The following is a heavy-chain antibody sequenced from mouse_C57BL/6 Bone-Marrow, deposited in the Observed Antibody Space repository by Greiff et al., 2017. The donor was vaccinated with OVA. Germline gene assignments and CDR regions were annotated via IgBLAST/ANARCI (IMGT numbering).Heavy chain of an antibody. CDR2: ILPGSGST. CDR3: ASGSYYFYWYFDV. D-gene: IGHD2-12*01. CDR1: GYTFTGYW. Sequence: VKLVESGAELMKPGASVKLSCKATGYTFTGYWIEWVKQRPGHGLEWIGEILPGSGSTNYNEKFKGKATFTADTSSNTAYMQLSRLTTEDTAIYYCASGSYYFYWYFDVWGTGTTVTVSS. J-gene: IGHJ1*03. V-gene: IGHV1-9*01.